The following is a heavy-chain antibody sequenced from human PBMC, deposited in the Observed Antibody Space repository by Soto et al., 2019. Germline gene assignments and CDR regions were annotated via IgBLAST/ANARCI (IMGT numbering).Heavy chain of an antibody. CDR2: IDWDDDK. CDR1: GFSLSTSGMR. J-gene: IGHJ4*02. Sequence: SGPTLVNPTQTLTLTCTFSGFSLSTSGMRVSWICQPPGKALEWLARIDWDDDKFYSTSLKTRLTISKDTSKNQVVLTMTNMDPVDTATYYCARTNYYDSSGHSYYFDYWGQGTLVTVSS. V-gene: IGHV2-70*04. D-gene: IGHD3-22*01. CDR3: ARTNYYDSSGHSYYFDY.